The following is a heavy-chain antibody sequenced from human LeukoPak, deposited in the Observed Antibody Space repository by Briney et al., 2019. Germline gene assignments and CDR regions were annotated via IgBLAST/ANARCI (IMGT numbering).Heavy chain of an antibody. CDR1: GFTFSNYA. Sequence: GGSLRLPCTASGFTFSNYAMNWVRQAPGKGLEWVSAISGSGSTFYTDSVKGRFTISRDNTKNTLYLQMDSLRAEDTAIYYCAKAICYYGCFYWGQGTQVTVSS. D-gene: IGHD2-8*01. J-gene: IGHJ4*02. V-gene: IGHV3-23*01. CDR3: AKAICYYGCFY. CDR2: ISGSGST.